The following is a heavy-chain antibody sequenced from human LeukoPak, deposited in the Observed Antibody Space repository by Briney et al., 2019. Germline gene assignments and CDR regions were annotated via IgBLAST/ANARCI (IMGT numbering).Heavy chain of an antibody. D-gene: IGHD5-18*01. CDR1: GFTFSNYG. CDR3: AKDRLTGLGYGPAFDY. CDR2: ISYDGDNK. Sequence: AGSLRLSCAASGFTFSNYGMHWVRQAPGKGLEWVAVISYDGDNKYYADSVKGRFTISRDNSKNTLYLQMNSLRVEDTAVYYCAKDRLTGLGYGPAFDYWGQGTLVTVSS. V-gene: IGHV3-30*18. J-gene: IGHJ4*02.